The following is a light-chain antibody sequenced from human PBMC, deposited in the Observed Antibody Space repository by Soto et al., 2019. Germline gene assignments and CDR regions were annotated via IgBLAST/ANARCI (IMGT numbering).Light chain of an antibody. CDR2: DAS. J-gene: IGKJ1*01. Sequence: IVLTPSQATHSFSPWYRSTNSFSASQSVSSYLAWYQQIPGQAPRLLIYDASNRATGIPARFRGSGSGTDFTLTINSLEPEDCAVYYCQQRSNWPWTFGQGTKVDIK. V-gene: IGKV3-11*01. CDR1: QSVSSY. CDR3: QQRSNWPWT.